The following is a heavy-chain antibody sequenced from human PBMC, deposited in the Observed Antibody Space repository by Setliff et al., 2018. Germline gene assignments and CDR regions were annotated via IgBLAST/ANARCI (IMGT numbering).Heavy chain of an antibody. CDR3: AKKLPGVRYFDY. CDR1: GFTFTTYA. CDR2: ISDSGGTT. Sequence: GGSLRLSCAASGFTFTTYAMSWVRQAPGKGLEWVSVISDSGGTTYYADSVKGRFTISRDNSKNTLYLQMNSLRAEDTAVYYCAKKLPGVRYFDYCGQGTLVTVSS. V-gene: IGHV3-23*01. J-gene: IGHJ4*02. D-gene: IGHD1-7*01.